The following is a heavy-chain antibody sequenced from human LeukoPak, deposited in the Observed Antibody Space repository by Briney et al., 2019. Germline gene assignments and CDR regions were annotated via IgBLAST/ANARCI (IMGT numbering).Heavy chain of an antibody. CDR3: ARGSSSGSFNYYYMDV. CDR1: GFTFSSYS. D-gene: IGHD6-19*01. Sequence: PGGSLRLSCAASGFTFSSYSMNWVRQAPGEGLEWVSYISSLSGTIYYADSVKGRFTISRDNAKNSLYLQMNSLRAEDTAVYYCARGSSSGSFNYYYMDVWGKGTTVTVSS. V-gene: IGHV3-48*04. J-gene: IGHJ6*03. CDR2: ISSLSGTI.